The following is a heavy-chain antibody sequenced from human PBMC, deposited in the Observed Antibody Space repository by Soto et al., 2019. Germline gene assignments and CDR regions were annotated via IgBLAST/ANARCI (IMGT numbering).Heavy chain of an antibody. V-gene: IGHV4-30-2*01. D-gene: IGHD6-6*01. CDR2: IYHSGST. Sequence: SETLSLTCAVSGGSISSGGYSWSWIRQPPGKGLEWIGYIYHSGSTYYNPSLKSRVTISVDRSKNQFSLKLSSVTAADTAVYYCARGGNSSSSTWFDPWGQGTLVTVSS. J-gene: IGHJ5*02. CDR1: GGSISSGGYS. CDR3: ARGGNSSSSTWFDP.